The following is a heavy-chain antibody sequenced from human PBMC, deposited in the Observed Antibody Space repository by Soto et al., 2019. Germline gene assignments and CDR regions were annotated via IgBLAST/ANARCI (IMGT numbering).Heavy chain of an antibody. CDR2: ISSSSSYT. J-gene: IGHJ4*02. D-gene: IGHD4-17*01. CDR3: ARGEMYGEIDY. V-gene: IGHV3-11*06. Sequence: QVQLVESGGGLVKPGGSLRLSCTASGFTFSDYYISWIRQAPGKGLEWVSYISSSSSYTNYADSVKGRFTISRDNAKNSLYLQMNSLRAEDTAVYYCARGEMYGEIDYWGQGTLVTVSS. CDR1: GFTFSDYY.